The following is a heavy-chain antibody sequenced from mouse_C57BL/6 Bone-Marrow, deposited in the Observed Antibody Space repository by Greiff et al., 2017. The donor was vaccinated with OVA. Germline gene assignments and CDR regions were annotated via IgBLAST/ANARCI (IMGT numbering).Heavy chain of an antibody. D-gene: IGHD2-4*01. Sequence: VQLQQPGAELVKPGASVKLSCKASGYTFTSYWMHWVKQRPGQGLEWIGMIHPNSGSTNYNEKFKSKATLTVDKSSSTAYMQLSSLTSEDSAVYYCARGSYYDYDLAWFAYWGQGTLVTVSA. J-gene: IGHJ3*01. CDR3: ARGSYYDYDLAWFAY. V-gene: IGHV1-64*01. CDR2: IHPNSGST. CDR1: GYTFTSYW.